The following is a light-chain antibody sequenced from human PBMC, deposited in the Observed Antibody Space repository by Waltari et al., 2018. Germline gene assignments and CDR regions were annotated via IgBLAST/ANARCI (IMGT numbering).Light chain of an antibody. CDR3: LQANSFPLT. J-gene: IGKJ4*01. Sequence: DIQMTQSPSSLSASVGDRVTITCRASQGIRNGLGWYQQKPGRAPKRLIYDAFNLQSGVPSRFSGSGSGTEFTLTISSLQPEDFATYYCLQANSFPLTFGGGTRV. V-gene: IGKV1-17*01. CDR1: QGIRNG. CDR2: DAF.